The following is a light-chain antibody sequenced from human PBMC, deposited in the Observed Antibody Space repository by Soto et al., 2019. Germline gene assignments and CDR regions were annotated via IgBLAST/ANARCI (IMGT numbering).Light chain of an antibody. CDR3: QQTSAFPRT. CDR2: GAS. Sequence: DIQMTQSPSSVSASVGDRLTITCRASRDISNSLAWYQQTPGKAPKLLLRGASSLHRGVPSRFSGGGAGTEFTLTISSLQPEDFATYYCQQTSAFPRTFGQGTKVDFK. J-gene: IGKJ1*01. CDR1: RDISNS. V-gene: IGKV1-12*01.